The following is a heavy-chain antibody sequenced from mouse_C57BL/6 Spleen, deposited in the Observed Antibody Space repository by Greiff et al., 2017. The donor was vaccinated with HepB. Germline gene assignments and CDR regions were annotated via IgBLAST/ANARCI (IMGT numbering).Heavy chain of an antibody. Sequence: VQLQQPGAELVKPGASVKLSCKASGYTFTSYWMHWVKQRPGQGLEWIGMIHPNSGSTNYNEKFKSKATLTVDKSSSTAYMQLSSLTSEDSAVYYCARRSPITTAFDYWGQGTTLTVSS. D-gene: IGHD1-2*01. J-gene: IGHJ2*01. V-gene: IGHV1-64*01. CDR1: GYTFTSYW. CDR2: IHPNSGST. CDR3: ARRSPITTAFDY.